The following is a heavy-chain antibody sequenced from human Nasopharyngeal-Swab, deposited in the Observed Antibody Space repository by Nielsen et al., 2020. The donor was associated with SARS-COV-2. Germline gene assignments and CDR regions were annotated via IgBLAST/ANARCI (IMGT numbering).Heavy chain of an antibody. CDR1: GGSISSYY. D-gene: IGHD3-10*01. CDR3: AREGRITMVRGVITKTNWFDP. V-gene: IGHV4-59*01. CDR2: IYYSGST. J-gene: IGHJ5*02. Sequence: SETLSLTCTVSGGSISSYYWSWTRQPPGKGLEWFGHIYYSGSTNYNPSLKSRVTISVDTSKNQFSLKLSSVTAADTAVYYCAREGRITMVRGVITKTNWFDPWGQGTLVTVSS.